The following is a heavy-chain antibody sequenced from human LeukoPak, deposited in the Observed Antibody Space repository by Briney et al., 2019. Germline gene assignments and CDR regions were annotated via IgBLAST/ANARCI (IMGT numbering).Heavy chain of an antibody. Sequence: GGSLRLSCSATGFTFSTYWMSWVLQVPGKGLEWVANINQDGSAKYYVDSVKGRFTISRDNAKNSLYLQMNSLRAEDTGVYYCARGSPVNFDYWGQGTLVTVSS. CDR3: ARGSPVNFDY. V-gene: IGHV3-7*01. J-gene: IGHJ4*02. D-gene: IGHD3-22*01. CDR2: INQDGSAK. CDR1: GFTFSTYW.